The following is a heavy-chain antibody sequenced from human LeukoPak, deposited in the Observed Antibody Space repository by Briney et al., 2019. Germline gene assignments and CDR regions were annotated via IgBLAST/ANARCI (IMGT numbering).Heavy chain of an antibody. V-gene: IGHV3-23*01. CDR3: AKDPVYCSGGSCYWYNWFDP. CDR2: ISGSGGST. Sequence: GGSLRLSCAASGFTFSSYAMSWVRQAPGKGLEWVSAISGSGGSTYYADSVKGRFTIPRDNSKNTLYLQMNSLRAEDTAVYYCAKDPVYCSGGSCYWYNWFDPWGQGTLVTVSS. D-gene: IGHD2-15*01. J-gene: IGHJ5*02. CDR1: GFTFSSYA.